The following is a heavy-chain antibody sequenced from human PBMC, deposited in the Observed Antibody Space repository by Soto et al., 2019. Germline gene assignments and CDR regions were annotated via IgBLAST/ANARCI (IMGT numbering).Heavy chain of an antibody. V-gene: IGHV1-8*01. CDR3: AGEGVRGMDV. CDR2: MNPNSANT. Sequence: QVQLVQSGAEVKKPGASVKVSCKASGYTFTSYDITWVRQATGQGLEWMGWMNPNSANTGYAQKFQGRVTMTRNPSISTVYMELSSLRAEATAVYYCAGEGVRGMDVWGQGTTVTVSS. CDR1: GYTFTSYD. J-gene: IGHJ6*02. D-gene: IGHD3-16*01.